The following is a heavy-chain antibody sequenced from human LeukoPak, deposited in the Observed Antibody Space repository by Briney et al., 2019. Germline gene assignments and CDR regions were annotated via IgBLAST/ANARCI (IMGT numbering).Heavy chain of an antibody. CDR3: ARDSSGYYHHYFDY. CDR2: IIPIFGTA. V-gene: IGHV1-69*05. D-gene: IGHD3-22*01. J-gene: IGHJ4*02. CDR1: GPTFSSYA. Sequence: SVKVSCKASGPTFSSYAISWVRQAPGQGLEWMGGIIPIFGTANYAQKFQGRVTITTDESTSTAYMELSSLRSEDTAVYYCARDSSGYYHHYFDYWGQGTLVTVSS.